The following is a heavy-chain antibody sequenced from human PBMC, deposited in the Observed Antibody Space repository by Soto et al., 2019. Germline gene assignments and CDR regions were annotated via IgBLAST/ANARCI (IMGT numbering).Heavy chain of an antibody. J-gene: IGHJ4*02. Sequence: PSETLSLTCSVSGGSISSSPYYWGWIRQPPGKGLECLGTIYYSGTTSYNPSLKSRVIISVDTSNNQLFLKLRSVTAADTAVYYCARHRQYYDTSGYQQRYFDYWGQGTQVTVSS. CDR1: GGSISSSPYY. D-gene: IGHD3-22*01. V-gene: IGHV4-39*01. CDR2: IYYSGTT. CDR3: ARHRQYYDTSGYQQRYFDY.